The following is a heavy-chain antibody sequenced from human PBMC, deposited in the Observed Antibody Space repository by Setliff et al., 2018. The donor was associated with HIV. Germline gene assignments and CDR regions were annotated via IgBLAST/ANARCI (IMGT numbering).Heavy chain of an antibody. CDR2: IIPILGIA. D-gene: IGHD3-22*01. CDR3: ARDYSPTFYYYDSSGTFDY. CDR1: GGTFSGYA. Sequence: SVKVSCKASGGTFSGYAISWVRQAPGQGLEWMGGIIPILGIANYAQKFQGRGTITAVESTSTAYMELSSLRSEDTAVYYCARDYSPTFYYYDSSGTFDYWGQGTLVTVSS. J-gene: IGHJ4*02. V-gene: IGHV1-69*10.